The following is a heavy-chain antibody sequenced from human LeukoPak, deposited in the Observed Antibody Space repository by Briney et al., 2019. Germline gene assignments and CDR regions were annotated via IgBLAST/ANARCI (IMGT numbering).Heavy chain of an antibody. Sequence: PSETLSLTCTVSGGSISSSSYYWGWIRQPPGKGLEWIGSIYYSGSTYYNPSLKSRVTISVDTSKNQFSLKLSSVTAADTAVYYCARGQIWFRAGTSRVNAFDIWGQGTMVTVSS. CDR1: GGSISSSSYY. CDR3: ARGQIWFRAGTSRVNAFDI. D-gene: IGHD3-10*01. CDR2: IYYSGST. V-gene: IGHV4-39*01. J-gene: IGHJ3*02.